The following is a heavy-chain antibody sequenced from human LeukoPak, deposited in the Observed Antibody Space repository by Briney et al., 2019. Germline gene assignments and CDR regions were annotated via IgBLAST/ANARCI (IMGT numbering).Heavy chain of an antibody. D-gene: IGHD5-24*01. J-gene: IGHJ4*02. CDR1: GFTFSRYW. Sequence: GGSLRLSCAASGFTFSRYWMHWVRQAPGKGLVWVSRIKGGGSYVNHADPVKGRFTISRDNAKNTLNLQMNSLTADDTAMYYCVRDGDVYNFDYWGQGTQVTVSS. CDR3: VRDGDVYNFDY. V-gene: IGHV3-74*01. CDR2: IKGGGSYV.